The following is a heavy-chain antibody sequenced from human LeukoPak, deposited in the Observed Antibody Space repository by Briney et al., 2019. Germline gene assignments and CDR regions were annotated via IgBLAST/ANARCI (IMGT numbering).Heavy chain of an antibody. CDR3: ARTASSYVSTHPSDY. D-gene: IGHD3-10*02. J-gene: IGHJ4*02. V-gene: IGHV3-53*01. Sequence: GGSLRLSCAASGFTVSTTYMSWVRQAPGKGLEWVSRIYGGGSTYYADSVKCRFTISREIPKNMLYLQMSSLRAEDKAVYYCARTASSYVSTHPSDYWGQGILVTVSS. CDR2: IYGGGST. CDR1: GFTVSTTY.